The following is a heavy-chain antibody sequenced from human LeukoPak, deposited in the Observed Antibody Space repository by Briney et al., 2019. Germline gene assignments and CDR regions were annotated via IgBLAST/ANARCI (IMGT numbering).Heavy chain of an antibody. D-gene: IGHD3-10*01. V-gene: IGHV1-2*02. CDR1: GYAFTGYY. J-gene: IGHJ5*02. CDR2: INPNSGGT. Sequence: GASVKVSCKASGYAFTGYYMHWVRQAPGQGLEWMGWINPNSGGTNYAQKFQGRVTMTRDTSISTAYMELSRLRSDDTAVYYCARGYYGSGSYILGGYWFDPWGQGTLVTVSS. CDR3: ARGYYGSGSYILGGYWFDP.